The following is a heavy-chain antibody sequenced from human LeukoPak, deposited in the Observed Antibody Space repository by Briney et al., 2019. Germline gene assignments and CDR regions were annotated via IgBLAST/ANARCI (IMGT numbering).Heavy chain of an antibody. V-gene: IGHV4-39*07. CDR1: GGSISSSSYY. J-gene: IGHJ4*02. D-gene: IGHD3-16*02. Sequence: SETLSLTCTVSGGSISSSSYYWGWIRQPPGKGLEWVGSIYYSGSTYYNPSLKSRVTISVDTSKNQFSLKLSSVTAADTAVYYCARAGLRLGELSPPYYFDYWGQGTLVTVSS. CDR2: IYYSGST. CDR3: ARAGLRLGELSPPYYFDY.